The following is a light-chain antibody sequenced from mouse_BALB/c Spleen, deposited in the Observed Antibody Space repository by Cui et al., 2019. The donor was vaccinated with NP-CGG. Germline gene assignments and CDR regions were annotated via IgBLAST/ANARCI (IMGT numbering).Light chain of an antibody. Sequence: QALVTLVSALTTSPGETVTLTCRSSTGAVTTSNYANWVQEKPDHLFTGLIGGTNNRVPGVPARFSGSLIGDKAALTITGAQTEDEAIYFCALWYSNHWVFGGGTKLTVL. CDR2: GTN. V-gene: IGLV1*01. CDR3: ALWYSNHWV. J-gene: IGLJ1*01. CDR1: TGAVTTSNY.